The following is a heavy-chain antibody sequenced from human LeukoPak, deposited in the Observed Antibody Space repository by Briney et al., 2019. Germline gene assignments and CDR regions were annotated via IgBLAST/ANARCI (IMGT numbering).Heavy chain of an antibody. CDR1: GFTFSSYA. V-gene: IGHV3-23*01. Sequence: GGSLRLSCAASGFTFSSYAMSWVRQAPGKGLEWVSAISGSGGSTYYADSVKGRFTISRDNSKNTLYLQMNSLRAEDTAVYYCAKDGSGYNYGSDYFDYWGQGTLVTVSS. D-gene: IGHD5-18*01. CDR2: ISGSGGST. J-gene: IGHJ4*02. CDR3: AKDGSGYNYGSDYFDY.